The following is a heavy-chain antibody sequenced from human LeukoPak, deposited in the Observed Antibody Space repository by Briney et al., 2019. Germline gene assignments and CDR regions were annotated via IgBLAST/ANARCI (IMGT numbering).Heavy chain of an antibody. Sequence: GGSLRLSCAASGFTVSSNYMSWVRQAPGKGLEWVSVIYSGASTYYADSVKGRFTISRDNSKNTLYLQMNSLRAEDTAVYYCARDLTGYSSSWYYYYYGMDVWGQGTTVTVSS. D-gene: IGHD6-13*01. V-gene: IGHV3-66*01. CDR2: IYSGAST. CDR1: GFTVSSNY. CDR3: ARDLTGYSSSWYYYYYGMDV. J-gene: IGHJ6*02.